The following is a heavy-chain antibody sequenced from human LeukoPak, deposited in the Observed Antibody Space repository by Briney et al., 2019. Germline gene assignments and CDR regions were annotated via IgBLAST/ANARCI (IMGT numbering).Heavy chain of an antibody. CDR1: GFTLSSYW. Sequence: GGSLRLSCAASGFTLSSYWMHWVRQASGKGLVWVSCINSDGRSTSYADSVKGRFTISRDNAKNTLYLQMNSLRAEDTAVYYCAKGKFLEWLGSYPDYWGQGTLVTVSS. D-gene: IGHD3-3*01. CDR3: AKGKFLEWLGSYPDY. CDR2: INSDGRST. J-gene: IGHJ4*02. V-gene: IGHV3-74*01.